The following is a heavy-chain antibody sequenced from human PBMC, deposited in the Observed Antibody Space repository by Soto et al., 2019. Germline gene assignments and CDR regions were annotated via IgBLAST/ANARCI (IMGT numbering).Heavy chain of an antibody. J-gene: IGHJ5*02. CDR1: GGSISSGGYY. D-gene: IGHD3-3*01. CDR3: ARERLARITISSDNWFDP. Sequence: SETLSLTCTVSGGSISSGGYYWSWIRQHPGKGLEWIGYIYYSGSTYYNPSLKSRVTIPVDTSKNQFSLKLSSVTAADTAVYYCARERLARITISSDNWFDPWGQGTLVTVSS. CDR2: IYYSGST. V-gene: IGHV4-31*03.